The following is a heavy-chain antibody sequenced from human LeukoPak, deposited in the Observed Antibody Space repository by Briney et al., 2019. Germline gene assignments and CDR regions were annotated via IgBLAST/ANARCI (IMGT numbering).Heavy chain of an antibody. J-gene: IGHJ4*02. V-gene: IGHV3-33*08. D-gene: IGHD5-12*01. CDR1: GFTFSSYA. CDR3: ARDDIVAAIRPSDY. CDR2: IWYDGSNK. Sequence: GGSLRLSCAASGFTFSSYAMSWVRQAPGKGLEWVAVIWYDGSNKYYVDSVKGRFTISRDNSKNTLYLQMDSLRAEDTAVYYCARDDIVAAIRPSDYWGQGTLVTVSS.